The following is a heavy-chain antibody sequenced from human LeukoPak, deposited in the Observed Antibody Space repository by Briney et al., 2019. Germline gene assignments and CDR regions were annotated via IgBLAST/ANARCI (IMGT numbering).Heavy chain of an antibody. J-gene: IGHJ4*02. CDR2: ISAYNGHT. D-gene: IGHD1-26*01. V-gene: IGHV1-18*01. Sequence: ASVTVSCKASGYTFITYGISWVRQAPGQGGEWMGWISAYNGHTNYAQNFQGRVTMTTDTSTTTAYMELRSLRSDDTAIYYCAREEADSGTYYVDYWGQGTLVTVSS. CDR1: GYTFITYG. CDR3: AREEADSGTYYVDY.